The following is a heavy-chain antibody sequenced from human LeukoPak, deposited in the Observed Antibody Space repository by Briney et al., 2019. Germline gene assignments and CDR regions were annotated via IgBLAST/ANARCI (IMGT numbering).Heavy chain of an antibody. Sequence: SETLSLTCTVSGGSISSSSYYWGWIRQPPGKGLEWIGSIYYSGSTYYNPSLKSRVTISVDTSKNRFSLKLSSVTAADTAVYYCASMVRGVRWFDPWGQGTLVTVSS. CDR3: ASMVRGVRWFDP. CDR1: GGSISSSSYY. D-gene: IGHD3-10*01. J-gene: IGHJ5*02. CDR2: IYYSGST. V-gene: IGHV4-39*07.